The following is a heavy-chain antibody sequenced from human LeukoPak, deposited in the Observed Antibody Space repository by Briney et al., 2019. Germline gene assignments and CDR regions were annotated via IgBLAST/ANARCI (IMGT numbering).Heavy chain of an antibody. CDR3: ARDGSGSSPGTDAFDI. V-gene: IGHV3-33*01. D-gene: IGHD3-10*01. CDR2: IWYDGSNK. Sequence: GGSLRLSCAASGFTFSSYGMHWVRQASGKGLEGVAVIWYDGSNKYYADSVKGRFTISRDNSKNTLYLQMNSLRAEDTAVYYCARDGSGSSPGTDAFDIWGQGTMVTVSS. CDR1: GFTFSSYG. J-gene: IGHJ3*02.